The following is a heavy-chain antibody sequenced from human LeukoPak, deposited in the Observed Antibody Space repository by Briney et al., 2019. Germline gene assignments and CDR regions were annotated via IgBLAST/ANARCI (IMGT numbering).Heavy chain of an antibody. D-gene: IGHD3-22*01. CDR3: ARVPYDDPYFFDY. Sequence: PSETLSLTCTVSGGSISGDFWTWIRQPAGKGREWIGRIYSSGSNNYNPSLKSRVTISVDTSTNQFSLRLSSMTAADTAVYYCARVPYDDPYFFDYWGQGTLVTVSS. J-gene: IGHJ4*02. V-gene: IGHV4-4*07. CDR2: IYSSGSN. CDR1: GGSISGDF.